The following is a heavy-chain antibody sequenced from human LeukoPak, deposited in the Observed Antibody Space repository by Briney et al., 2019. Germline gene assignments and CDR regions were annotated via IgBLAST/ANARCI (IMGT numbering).Heavy chain of an antibody. J-gene: IGHJ3*02. Sequence: SETLSLTCTVSGGSISSYYWSWIRQPPGKGLEWIGYIYYSGSTNYNPSLKSRVTISVDTSKNQFSLKLSSVTAADTAVYYCARLDRTTYYDFWSGYGDAFDIWGQGTMVTVSS. D-gene: IGHD3-3*01. CDR3: ARLDRTTYYDFWSGYGDAFDI. CDR2: IYYSGST. V-gene: IGHV4-59*01. CDR1: GGSISSYY.